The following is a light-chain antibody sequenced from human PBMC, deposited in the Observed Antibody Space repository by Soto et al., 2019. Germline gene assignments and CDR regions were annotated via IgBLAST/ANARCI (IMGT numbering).Light chain of an antibody. V-gene: IGLV2-18*02. CDR2: EVS. J-gene: IGLJ1*01. Sequence: QSALTQPPSVSGSPGQSVTISCTGTSSDVGSYNRVSWYQQSPVTAPKPMIYEVSNRPSGVPDRFSGSKSGNTASLAISGLQAEEEADYYCSSHTSSSTHVFGTGTKLTVL. CDR3: SSHTSSSTHV. CDR1: SSDVGSYNR.